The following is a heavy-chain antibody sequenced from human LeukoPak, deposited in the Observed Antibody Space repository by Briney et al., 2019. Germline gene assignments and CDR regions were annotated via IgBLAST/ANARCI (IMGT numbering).Heavy chain of an antibody. CDR1: GYTFTSYA. CDR3: PRDGARREWELQAHFHY. V-gene: IGHV1-3*01. CDR2: INAGNGNT. J-gene: IGHJ4*02. Sequence: GASVKVSCKASGYTFTSYAMHWVRQAPGQRLEWMGWINAGNGNTKYSQKFQGRVTITRDTSASTAYMELSSLRAEHTAVYYCPRDGARREWELQAHFHYWGQGTLVTVSS. D-gene: IGHD1-26*01.